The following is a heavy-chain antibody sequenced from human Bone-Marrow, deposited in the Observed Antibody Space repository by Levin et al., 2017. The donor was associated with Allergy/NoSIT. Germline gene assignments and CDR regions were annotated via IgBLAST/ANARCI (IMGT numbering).Heavy chain of an antibody. CDR3: ARELTIFGVVILRYDAFDV. CDR2: ISNDGGLK. Sequence: PGGSLRLSCATSGFIFSSYAMHWVRQAPGKGLEWVAVISNDGGLKKYPDSVKGRFTISRDNSKNTLYLQMNSLRAEDTAVYYCARELTIFGVVILRYDAFDVWGQGTMVTVSS. V-gene: IGHV3-30*04. J-gene: IGHJ3*01. D-gene: IGHD3-3*01. CDR1: GFIFSSYA.